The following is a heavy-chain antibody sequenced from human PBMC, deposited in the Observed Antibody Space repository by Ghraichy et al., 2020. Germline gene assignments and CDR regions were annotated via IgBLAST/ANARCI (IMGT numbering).Heavy chain of an antibody. CDR2: ISSSGSTI. J-gene: IGHJ6*02. D-gene: IGHD5-12*01. Sequence: LSLTCAASGFTFSDYYMSWIRQAPGKGLEWVSYISSSGSTIYYADSVKGRFTISRDNAKNSLYLQMNSLRAEDTAVYYCARDHGSGYDAYYYYGMDVWGQGTTVTVSS. CDR3: ARDHGSGYDAYYYYGMDV. CDR1: GFTFSDYY. V-gene: IGHV3-11*01.